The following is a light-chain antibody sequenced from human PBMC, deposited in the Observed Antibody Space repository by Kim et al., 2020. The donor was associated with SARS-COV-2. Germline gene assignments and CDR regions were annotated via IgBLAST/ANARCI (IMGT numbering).Light chain of an antibody. CDR1: SPNIGGGCD. Sequence: SVTFSWTASSPNIGGGCDVHGCQQLPGAAPKLLIYGDNNRPSGGPARFSGSKSGTSASLVITDLQSEDEADYDCHSYDGSLRGYVFGTGTKVTVL. CDR3: HSYDGSLRGYV. J-gene: IGLJ1*01. CDR2: GDN. V-gene: IGLV1-40*01.